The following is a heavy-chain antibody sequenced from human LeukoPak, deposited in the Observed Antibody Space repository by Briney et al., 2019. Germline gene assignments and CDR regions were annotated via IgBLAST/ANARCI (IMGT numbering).Heavy chain of an antibody. V-gene: IGHV3-30*02. D-gene: IGHD6-19*01. J-gene: IGHJ3*02. CDR1: GFTFSSYG. CDR2: IWYDGSNK. Sequence: GGSLRLSCAASGFTFSSYGMHWVRQAPGKGLEWVAVIWYDGSNKYYADSVKGRFTISRDNSKNTLYLQMNSLRAEDTAVYYCQTSGWYEVNNAFDIWGQGTMVTVSS. CDR3: QTSGWYEVNNAFDI.